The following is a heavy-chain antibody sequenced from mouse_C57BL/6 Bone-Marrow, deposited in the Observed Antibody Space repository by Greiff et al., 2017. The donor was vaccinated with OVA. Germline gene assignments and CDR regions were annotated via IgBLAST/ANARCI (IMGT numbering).Heavy chain of an antibody. CDR3: ARRGYPSDYAMDY. CDR1: GYSFTSYY. J-gene: IGHJ4*01. Sequence: VQLQQSGPELVKPGASVKISCKASGYSFTSYYIHWVKQRPGQGLEWIGWIYPGSGNTKYNEKFKGKATLTADTSSSTAYMQLSSLTSEDSAVYYCARRGYPSDYAMDYWGQGTSVTVSS. CDR2: IYPGSGNT. D-gene: IGHD3-1*01. V-gene: IGHV1-66*01.